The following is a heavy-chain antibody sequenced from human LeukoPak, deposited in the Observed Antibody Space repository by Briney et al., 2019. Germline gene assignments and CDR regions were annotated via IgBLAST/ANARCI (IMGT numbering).Heavy chain of an antibody. Sequence: GASVKVSCKASGYTFTSYGFSWVRQAPGQGLEWMGWISAYNGNTNYAQKLQGRVTMTTDTSTSTAYMELRSLRSDDTAVYYCARGPTAYYGSGSSDYWGQGTLVTVSS. CDR3: ARGPTAYYGSGSSDY. CDR1: GYTFTSYG. CDR2: ISAYNGNT. V-gene: IGHV1-18*01. D-gene: IGHD3-10*01. J-gene: IGHJ4*02.